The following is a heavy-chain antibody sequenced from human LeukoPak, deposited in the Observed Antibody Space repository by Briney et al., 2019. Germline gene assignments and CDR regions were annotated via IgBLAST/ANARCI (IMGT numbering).Heavy chain of an antibody. CDR2: ISYDGSNK. V-gene: IGHV3-30*18. Sequence: GGSLRLSCAASGFTFSSYGMHWVRQAPGKGLEWVAVISYDGSNKYYADSVKGRFTISRDNSKNTLHLQMNSLRPEDTAVYYCAKDRFGEYHPFDYWGQGTRVTVSS. CDR1: GFTFSSYG. CDR3: AKDRFGEYHPFDY. D-gene: IGHD3-10*01. J-gene: IGHJ4*02.